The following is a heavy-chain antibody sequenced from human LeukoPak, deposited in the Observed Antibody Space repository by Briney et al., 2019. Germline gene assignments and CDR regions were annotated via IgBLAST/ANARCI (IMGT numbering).Heavy chain of an antibody. CDR2: INPNSGGT. J-gene: IGHJ3*02. D-gene: IGHD5-24*01. Sequence: ASVKVSCKASGYTFTGYYMHWVRQAPGQGLEWMGRINPNSGGTNYAQKFQGKVTMTRDTSISTAYMELSRLRSDDTAVYYCARVRWLQSAFDIWGQGTMVTVSS. V-gene: IGHV1-2*06. CDR1: GYTFTGYY. CDR3: ARVRWLQSAFDI.